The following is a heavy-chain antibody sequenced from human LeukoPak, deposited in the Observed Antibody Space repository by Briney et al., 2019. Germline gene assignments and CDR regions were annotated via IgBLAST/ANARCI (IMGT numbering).Heavy chain of an antibody. J-gene: IGHJ6*03. D-gene: IGHD4-17*01. V-gene: IGHV4-39*01. CDR3: ARHQREVVGYGDHSTGYYMGV. CDR2: IYYSGST. CDR1: GGSISTRSYY. Sequence: SETVSLTCTVSGGSISTRSYYWAWIRQPPGKGLEWIGSIYYSGSTYYNPSLRSRVTISVDTSKNQFSLNLSSVTAADTAMYYCARHQREVVGYGDHSTGYYMGVWGKGTTVTVSS.